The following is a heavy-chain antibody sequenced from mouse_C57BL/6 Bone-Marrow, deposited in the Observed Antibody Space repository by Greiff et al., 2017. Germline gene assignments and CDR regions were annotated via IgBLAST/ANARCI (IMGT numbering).Heavy chain of an antibody. D-gene: IGHD2-3*01. V-gene: IGHV1-15*01. Sequence: VHLVESGAELVRPGASVTLSCKASGYTFTDYEMHWVKQTPVHGLEWIGAIDPETGGTAYNQKFKGKAILTADKSSSTAYMELRSLTSEDSAVYYCTGWLLPYWYFDVWGTGTTVTVSS. CDR2: IDPETGGT. CDR1: GYTFTDYE. CDR3: TGWLLPYWYFDV. J-gene: IGHJ1*03.